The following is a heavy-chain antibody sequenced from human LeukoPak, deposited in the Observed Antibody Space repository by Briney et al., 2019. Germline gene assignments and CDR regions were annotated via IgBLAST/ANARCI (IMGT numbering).Heavy chain of an antibody. V-gene: IGHV3-66*01. CDR1: EFSVGSNY. CDR2: IYSGGST. Sequence: GGSLRLSCAASEFSVGSNYMTWVRQAPGKGLEWVSLIYSGGSTYYADSVKGRFTISRDNSKNTLYLQMNSLRAEDTAVYYCARSLGRLYYFDYWGQGTLVTVSS. CDR3: ARSLGRLYYFDY. J-gene: IGHJ4*02.